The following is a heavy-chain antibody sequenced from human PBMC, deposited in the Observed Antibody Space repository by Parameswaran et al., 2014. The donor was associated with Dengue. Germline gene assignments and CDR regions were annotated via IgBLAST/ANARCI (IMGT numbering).Heavy chain of an antibody. V-gene: IGHV3-74*01. CDR2: INSDGSST. J-gene: IGHJ4*02. CDR3: ARGPGGDY. Sequence: WIRQPPGKGLVWVSRINSDGSSTSYADSVKGRFTISRDNAKNTLYLQMNSLRAEDTAVYYCARGPGGDYWGQGTLVTVSS. D-gene: IGHD3-16*01.